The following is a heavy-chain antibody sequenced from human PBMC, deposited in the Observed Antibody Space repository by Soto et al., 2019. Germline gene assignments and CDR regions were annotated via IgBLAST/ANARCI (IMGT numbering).Heavy chain of an antibody. Sequence: SETLSLTCTVSGGSIISGDYYWSWIRQPPGKGLEWIGYIYYSGSTYYNPSLKSRVTISVDTSKNQFSLKLSSVTAADTAVYYCARDLSSGSHYFDYWGQGTLVTVSS. CDR3: ARDLSSGSHYFDY. V-gene: IGHV4-30-4*01. J-gene: IGHJ4*02. CDR1: GGSIISGDYY. D-gene: IGHD6-19*01. CDR2: IYYSGST.